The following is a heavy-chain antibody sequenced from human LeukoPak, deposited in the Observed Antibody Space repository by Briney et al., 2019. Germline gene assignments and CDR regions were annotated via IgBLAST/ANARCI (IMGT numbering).Heavy chain of an antibody. CDR3: ARDVPGRLGGVDY. CDR2: VNVDGSIA. V-gene: IGHV3-74*03. J-gene: IGHJ4*02. Sequence: GGSLRLSCAASGFTFSSYWMYWVRQGLEKGLVWVSRVNVDGSIATYADSVKGRFTISRDNAKNTLYLQMNSLRAEDTAMYYCARDVPGRLGGVDYWGQGTQVTVSS. D-gene: IGHD3-10*02. CDR1: GFTFSSYW.